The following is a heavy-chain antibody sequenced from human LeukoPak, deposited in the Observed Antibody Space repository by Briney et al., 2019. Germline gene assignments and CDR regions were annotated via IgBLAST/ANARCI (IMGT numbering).Heavy chain of an antibody. CDR2: ISSSSSYI. D-gene: IGHD6-19*01. CDR3: ARTRLGEWLVGNAFDI. J-gene: IGHJ3*02. Sequence: GSLRLSCAASGFTFSNFKMNWVRQAPGKGLEWVSSISSSSSYIYYADSVKGRFTISRDNAKNSLYLQMNSLRAEDTAVYYCARTRLGEWLVGNAFDIWGQGTMVTVSS. V-gene: IGHV3-21*01. CDR1: GFTFSNFK.